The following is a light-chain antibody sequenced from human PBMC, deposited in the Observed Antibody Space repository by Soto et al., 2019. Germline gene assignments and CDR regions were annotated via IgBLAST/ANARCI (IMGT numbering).Light chain of an antibody. Sequence: EIVVTQSPGTLSLSPGERATLSCRASQSVSSSYLGWYQQKPGQAPRLLIYDASSRATGIPDRFSGSGSGTDFTLTISRLEPEDFAVYFCQQYATSPATFGQGTKVEI. J-gene: IGKJ1*01. CDR3: QQYATSPAT. CDR1: QSVSSSY. CDR2: DAS. V-gene: IGKV3-20*01.